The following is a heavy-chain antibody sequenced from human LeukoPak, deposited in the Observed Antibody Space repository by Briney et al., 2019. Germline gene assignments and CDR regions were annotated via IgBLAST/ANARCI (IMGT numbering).Heavy chain of an antibody. J-gene: IGHJ4*02. Sequence: GGSLRLSCAASGFTFSNFAMNWVRQAPGKGLEWLSSITKSGGYTYYADSVKGRFTISRDNSNNTLYLQMSSLRADDTAVYYCAKDLVEYDSSGYYSYWGQGTLVTVSS. D-gene: IGHD3-22*01. CDR1: GFTFSNFA. CDR3: AKDLVEYDSSGYYSY. V-gene: IGHV3-23*01. CDR2: ITKSGGYT.